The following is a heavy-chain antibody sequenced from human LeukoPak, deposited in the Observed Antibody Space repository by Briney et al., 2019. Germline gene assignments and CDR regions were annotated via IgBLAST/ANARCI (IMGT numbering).Heavy chain of an antibody. CDR1: GGSFSGYY. CDR3: ATTSYYYDSPDY. J-gene: IGHJ4*02. D-gene: IGHD3-22*01. Sequence: SETLSLTCAVYGGSFSGYYWSWIRQPPGKGLEWIGSIYYSWDTYYNPSLKSRVTISVDTSKNQFSLKLSSVTAADTAVYYCATTSYYYDSPDYWGQGTLVTVSS. V-gene: IGHV4-34*01. CDR2: IYYSWDT.